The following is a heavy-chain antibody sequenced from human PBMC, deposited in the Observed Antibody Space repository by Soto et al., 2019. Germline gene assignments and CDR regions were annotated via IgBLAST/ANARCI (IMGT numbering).Heavy chain of an antibody. D-gene: IGHD1-1*01. CDR1: GFPFSNYA. CDR3: AKDKGVFNWATSYFDY. CDR2: TSYDGNNE. V-gene: IGHV3-30*18. Sequence: PXGSLRLTCAASGFPFSNYAMHWVRQAPGKGLEWVALTSYDGNNEYYTDSVKGRFTISRDNSKNTLFLQMNSPRPEDTAVYYCAKDKGVFNWATSYFDYWGQGALVTVSS. J-gene: IGHJ4*02.